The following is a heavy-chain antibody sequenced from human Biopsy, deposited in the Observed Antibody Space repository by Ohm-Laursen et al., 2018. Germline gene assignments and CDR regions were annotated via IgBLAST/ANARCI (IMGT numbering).Heavy chain of an antibody. CDR3: ARAFRGQYFYYYYGMDV. CDR1: GFTFDDYG. CDR2: ISWDGRTR. D-gene: IGHD3-9*01. Sequence: SLRLPCTASGFTFDDYGMHWVRQAPGKGLEWVSLISWDGRTRYYADSVKGRFTISRDNSKNSLYLQMNSLRLEDTALYFCARAFRGQYFYYYYGMDVWGQGTTVTVSS. V-gene: IGHV3-43D*04. J-gene: IGHJ6*02.